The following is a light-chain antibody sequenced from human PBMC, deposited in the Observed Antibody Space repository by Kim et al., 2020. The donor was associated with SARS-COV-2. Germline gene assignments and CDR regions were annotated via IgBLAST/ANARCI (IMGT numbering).Light chain of an antibody. CDR3: QAWDSSTWV. J-gene: IGLJ3*02. V-gene: IGLV3-1*01. CDR1: KLGDKY. Sequence: SYELTQPPSVSVSPGQTASITCSGDKLGDKYACWYQQKPGQSPVLVIYHDSKRPSGIPERFPGSNSGNTATLTISGTQAMDEADDYCQAWDSSTWVFGGG. CDR2: HDS.